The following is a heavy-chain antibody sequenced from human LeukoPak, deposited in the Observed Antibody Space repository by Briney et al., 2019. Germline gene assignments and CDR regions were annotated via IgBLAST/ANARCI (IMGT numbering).Heavy chain of an antibody. V-gene: IGHV1-18*01. J-gene: IGHJ4*02. CDR3: ARSRTAMVTRGLGPKYYFDY. CDR2: ISAYNGST. CDR1: GYTFTSYG. D-gene: IGHD5-18*01. Sequence: GASVKVSCKASGYTFTSYGISWVRQAPGQGLEWMGWISAYNGSTNYAQKLQGRVTMTTDTSTSTAYMELRSLRSDDTAVYYCARSRTAMVTRGLGPKYYFDYWGQGTLVTVSS.